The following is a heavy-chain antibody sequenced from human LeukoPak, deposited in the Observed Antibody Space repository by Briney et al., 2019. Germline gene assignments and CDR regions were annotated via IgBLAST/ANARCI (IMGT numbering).Heavy chain of an antibody. V-gene: IGHV1-69*13. CDR2: IIPIFGTA. CDR1: GGTFSSYA. J-gene: IGHJ4*02. CDR3: VRGYYGSGSYLHFDY. D-gene: IGHD3-10*01. Sequence: ASVKVSCKASGGTFSSYAISWVRQAPGQGLEWMGGIIPIFGTANYAQKFQGRVTITADESTSTAYMELSSLRSEDTAVYYCVRGYYGSGSYLHFDYWGQGTLVTVSS.